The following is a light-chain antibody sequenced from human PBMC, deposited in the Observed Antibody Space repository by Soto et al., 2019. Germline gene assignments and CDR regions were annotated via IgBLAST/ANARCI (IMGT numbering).Light chain of an antibody. CDR1: QGISSY. V-gene: IGKV1-8*01. Sequence: AIRMTQSPSSFSASTGDRVTITCRASQGISSYLAWYQQKPGKAPKLLIYAASTLQSGVPSRFSGSGSGTDFTLTISCLQSEDFATYYCQQYNSYSTFGQGTKVDI. CDR2: AAS. J-gene: IGKJ1*01. CDR3: QQYNSYST.